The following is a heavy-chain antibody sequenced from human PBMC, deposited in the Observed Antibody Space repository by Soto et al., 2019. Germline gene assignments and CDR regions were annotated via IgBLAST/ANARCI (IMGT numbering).Heavy chain of an antibody. Sequence: SETLSLTCAVYGGSFSGYYWSWIRQPPGKGLEWIGEINHSGSTNYNPSLKSRVTISVDTSKNQFSLKLSSVTAADTAVYYCARAAFYYGSGSLYYYYYGMDVWGPGTTVTVSS. CDR1: GGSFSGYY. V-gene: IGHV4-34*01. CDR3: ARAAFYYGSGSLYYYYYGMDV. CDR2: INHSGST. D-gene: IGHD3-10*01. J-gene: IGHJ6*02.